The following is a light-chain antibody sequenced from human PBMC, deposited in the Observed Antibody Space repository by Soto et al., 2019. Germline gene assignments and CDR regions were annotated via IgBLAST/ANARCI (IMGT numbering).Light chain of an antibody. V-gene: IGKV3-11*01. CDR1: QSVGSY. CDR2: DAS. CDR3: QQRSNWPLT. Sequence: EIVLTQSPATLSLSPGERATLSCRASQSVGSYLAWYQQKPGQAPRLLIYDASNRATGIPARFSGSGSGTDFTLTISSLAPEDFALYYCQQRSNWPLTFGGGTKVEIK. J-gene: IGKJ4*01.